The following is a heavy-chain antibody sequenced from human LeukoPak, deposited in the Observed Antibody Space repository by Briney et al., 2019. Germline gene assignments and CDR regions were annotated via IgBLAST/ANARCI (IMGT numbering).Heavy chain of an antibody. V-gene: IGHV1-46*01. Sequence: GASLRVSSTVSGYTFTTYYMNWVPQAPGQGLEWMGVINPGIGSANCAQRFQGRVTMTRDTSTTTVYMELSSLISEDTAVYYCARLGSGSYFFDYWGQGTLVTVSS. CDR1: GYTFTTYY. CDR2: INPGIGSA. CDR3: ARLGSGSYFFDY. D-gene: IGHD3-10*01. J-gene: IGHJ4*02.